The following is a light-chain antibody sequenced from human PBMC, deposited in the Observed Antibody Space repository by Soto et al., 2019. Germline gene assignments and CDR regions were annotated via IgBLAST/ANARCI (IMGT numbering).Light chain of an antibody. Sequence: AIQITQSPSSLSASVGDRVTITCRASQGIANDLGWYQQKPGKAPKLLINAVSSLQTGVPSRFSGSGSGTEFTLTISSXQPEDFATYYCLQDYIYPWTFGQGTKVDIK. CDR3: LQDYIYPWT. V-gene: IGKV1-6*01. J-gene: IGKJ1*01. CDR1: QGIAND. CDR2: AVS.